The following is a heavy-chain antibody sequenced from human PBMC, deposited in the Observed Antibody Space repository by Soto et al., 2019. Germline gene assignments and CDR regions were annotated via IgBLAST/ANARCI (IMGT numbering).Heavy chain of an antibody. J-gene: IGHJ6*02. CDR2: IYYSGNT. D-gene: IGHD2-21*01. V-gene: IGHV4-30-4*01. Sequence: TLSLTCSVSGGSISSGYYYWSWIRQPPGKGLEWIGNIYYSGNTYYNPSLKSRLIISIDTSKNQFSLKVGSVTADDTAVYYCARLSGDHSAFFSYGMDAWGQGTTVTVSS. CDR3: ARLSGDHSAFFSYGMDA. CDR1: GGSISSGYYY.